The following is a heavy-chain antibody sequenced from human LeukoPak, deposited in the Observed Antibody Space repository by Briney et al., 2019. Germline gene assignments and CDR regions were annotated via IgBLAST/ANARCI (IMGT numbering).Heavy chain of an antibody. CDR3: ARDQRDMITSPSGGYFDL. V-gene: IGHV1-18*01. CDR2: ISAYNGNT. J-gene: IGHJ2*01. CDR1: GYTFTSYG. D-gene: IGHD3-16*01. Sequence: ASVKVSCKASGYTFTSYGISWVRQAPGQELEWMGWISAYNGNTNYAQKLQGRVTMTTDTSTSTAYMELRSLRSDDTAVYYCARDQRDMITSPSGGYFDLWGRGTLVTVSS.